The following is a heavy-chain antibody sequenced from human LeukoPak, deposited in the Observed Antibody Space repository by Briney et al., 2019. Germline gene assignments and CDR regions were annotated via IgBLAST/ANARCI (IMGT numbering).Heavy chain of an antibody. D-gene: IGHD3-10*01. CDR2: IYYSGST. CDR1: GGSISSGGYY. Sequence: SETLSLTCTVSGGSISSGGYYWSWIRQHPGKGLEWIGYIYYSGSTYYNPSLKSRVTISVDTSKNQFSLKLSSVTAADTAVYYCARAVPPVGEPLDWFDPWGQGTMVTVSS. V-gene: IGHV4-31*03. CDR3: ARAVPPVGEPLDWFDP. J-gene: IGHJ3*01.